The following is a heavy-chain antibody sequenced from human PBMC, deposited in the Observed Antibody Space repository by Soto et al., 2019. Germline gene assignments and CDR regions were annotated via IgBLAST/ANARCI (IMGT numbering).Heavy chain of an antibody. Sequence: GGSLRLSCVASGFILSGYDMHWVRQATGEGLEWVSAIGTAGDPYYSGSVKGRFTISRGDAENSVYLQMNSLRAGDTAVYYCARAGYDSSGYYFYAMDVWGPGTTVTVSS. V-gene: IGHV3-13*05. CDR3: ARAGYDSSGYYFYAMDV. CDR1: GFILSGYD. D-gene: IGHD3-22*01. CDR2: IGTAGDP. J-gene: IGHJ6*02.